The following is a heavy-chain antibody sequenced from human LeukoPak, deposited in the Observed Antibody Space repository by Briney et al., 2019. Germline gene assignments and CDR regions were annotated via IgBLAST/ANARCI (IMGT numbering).Heavy chain of an antibody. CDR1: GGSFSGYY. J-gene: IGHJ4*02. Sequence: PSETLSLTCAVYGGSFSGYYWSWIRQPPGKGLEWIGEINHSGSTNYNPSLKSRVTISVDTSKNQFSLKLSSVTAADTAVYYCASIPGIAAAVWYWGQGTLVTVS. D-gene: IGHD6-13*01. V-gene: IGHV4-34*01. CDR3: ASIPGIAAAVWY. CDR2: INHSGST.